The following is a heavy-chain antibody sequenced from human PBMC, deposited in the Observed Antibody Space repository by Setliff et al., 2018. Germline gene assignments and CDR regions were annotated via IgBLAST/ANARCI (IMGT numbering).Heavy chain of an antibody. J-gene: IGHJ4*02. CDR3: ARGYSYGYDSGYYFDY. V-gene: IGHV1-46*01. D-gene: IGHD5-18*01. CDR2: INPSSGRT. Sequence: ASVKVSCKASGYTFTSHYMHWVRQAPGLGLEWMGTINPSSGRTSYAQKFQGRVTMTRDTSTSTVYMDMSSLRSEDTAVYYCARGYSYGYDSGYYFDYWGQGTLVTVSS. CDR1: GYTFTSHY.